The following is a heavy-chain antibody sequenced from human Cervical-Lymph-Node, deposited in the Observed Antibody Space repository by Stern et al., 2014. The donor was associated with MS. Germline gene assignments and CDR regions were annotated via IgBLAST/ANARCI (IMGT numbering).Heavy chain of an antibody. Sequence: VQLVESGGGVVQPGTSLRLSCAASGFTFNKYGMHWVRQAPGPGLEWGAVIWYDGSNVDYAGSVKGRFTISRATSKNTLYLQMNSLRAEDTAVYYCTRGDVQKYGDYWGQGTLVTVSS. CDR2: IWYDGSNV. D-gene: IGHD3-10*01. CDR1: GFTFNKYG. V-gene: IGHV3-33*01. CDR3: TRGDVQKYGDY. J-gene: IGHJ4*02.